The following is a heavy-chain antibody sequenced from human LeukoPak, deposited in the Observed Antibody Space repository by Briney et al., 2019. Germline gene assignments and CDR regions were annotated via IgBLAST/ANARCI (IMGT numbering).Heavy chain of an antibody. Sequence: PSETLSLTCAVYGGSFSGYSWSWIRQPPGKGLEWIGYIYHSGSTYYNPSLKSRVTISVDRSKNQFSLKLSSVTAAGTAVYYCARVVAVTEAFDIWGQGTMVTVSS. J-gene: IGHJ3*02. V-gene: IGHV4-30-2*01. CDR2: IYHSGST. D-gene: IGHD2-15*01. CDR3: ARVVAVTEAFDI. CDR1: GGSFSGYS.